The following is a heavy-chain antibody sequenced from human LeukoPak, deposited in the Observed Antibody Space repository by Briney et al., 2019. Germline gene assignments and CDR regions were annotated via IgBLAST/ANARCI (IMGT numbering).Heavy chain of an antibody. CDR3: AREDYGDSIFDY. J-gene: IGHJ4*02. CDR1: GFTFSSYA. V-gene: IGHV3-30-3*01. CDR2: ISYDGSNK. D-gene: IGHD4-17*01. Sequence: GGSLRLSCAASGFTFSSYAMHWVRQAPGEGLEWVAVISYDGSNKYYADSVKGRFTISRDNSKNTLYLQMNSLRAEDTAVYYCAREDYGDSIFDYWGQGTLVTVSS.